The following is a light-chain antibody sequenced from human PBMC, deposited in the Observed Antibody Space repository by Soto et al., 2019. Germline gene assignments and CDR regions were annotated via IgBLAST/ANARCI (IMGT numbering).Light chain of an antibody. J-gene: IGKJ5*01. Sequence: ETVMTQSPATLSVSPGERATLSCRTSQNVGNNFAWYQQKPGQAPRLLMYGVSTRATRIPARFSGSGSGTDFTLTISSLQSEDFAVYYCQHYNHWPLTFGKGTRLEIK. CDR2: GVS. CDR1: QNVGNN. V-gene: IGKV3-15*01. CDR3: QHYNHWPLT.